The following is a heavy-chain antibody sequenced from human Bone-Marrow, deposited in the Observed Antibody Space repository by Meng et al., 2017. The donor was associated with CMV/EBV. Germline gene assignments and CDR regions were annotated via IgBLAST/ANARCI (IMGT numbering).Heavy chain of an antibody. CDR1: GFTFSSYG. CDR2: IRYDGSNK. CDR3: AKDIGLHSSGYLDY. J-gene: IGHJ4*02. Sequence: GRSLRLSCAASGFTFSSYGMHRVRQAPGKGLEWVAFIRYDGSNKYYADSVKGRFTISRDNSKNTLYLQMNSLRAEDTAVYYCAKDIGLHSSGYLDYWGQGTLVTVSS. V-gene: IGHV3-30*02. D-gene: IGHD3-22*01.